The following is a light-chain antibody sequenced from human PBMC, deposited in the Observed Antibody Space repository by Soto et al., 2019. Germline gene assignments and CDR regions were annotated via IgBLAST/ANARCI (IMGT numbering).Light chain of an antibody. V-gene: IGLV1-51*01. Sequence: QSVLTQPPSVSAAPGQEVTISCSGSRSNIGNNFVSWYQQFPGTAPKLLIYDNYKRTSGITDRISGSKSGTSATLGITGLQAGVAADYYCGTWDSSLNGYVFGPGTKLTVL. J-gene: IGLJ1*01. CDR2: DNY. CDR1: RSNIGNNF. CDR3: GTWDSSLNGYV.